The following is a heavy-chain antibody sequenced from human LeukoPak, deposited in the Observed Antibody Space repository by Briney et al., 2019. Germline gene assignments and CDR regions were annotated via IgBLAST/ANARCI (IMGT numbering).Heavy chain of an antibody. D-gene: IGHD3-3*01. Sequence: GASVKVSCKASGGTFSSYAISWVRQAPGQGLEWMGRIIPIFGTANYAQKFQGRVTITTDESTSTAYMELSSLRSEDTAVYYCARGPIYSFYDFWSADNWFDPWGQGTLVTVSS. CDR3: ARGPIYSFYDFWSADNWFDP. CDR1: GGTFSSYA. J-gene: IGHJ5*02. CDR2: IIPIFGTA. V-gene: IGHV1-69*05.